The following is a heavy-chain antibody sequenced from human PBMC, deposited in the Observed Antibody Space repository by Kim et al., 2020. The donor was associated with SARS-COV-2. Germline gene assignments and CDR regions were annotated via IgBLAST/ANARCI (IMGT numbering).Heavy chain of an antibody. CDR1: GGSISSGGYY. V-gene: IGHV4-31*03. J-gene: IGHJ6*02. D-gene: IGHD5-12*01. CDR3: ARVATLFYGMDV. CDR2: IYYSGST. Sequence: SETLSLTCTVSGGSISSGGYYWSWIRQHPGKGLEWIGYIYYSGSTYYNPSLKSRVTISVDTSKNQFSLKLSSVTAADTAVYYCARVATLFYGMDVWGQGTTVTVSS.